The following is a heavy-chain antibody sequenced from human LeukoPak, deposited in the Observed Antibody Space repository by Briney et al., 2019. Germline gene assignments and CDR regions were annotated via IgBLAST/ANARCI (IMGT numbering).Heavy chain of an antibody. D-gene: IGHD5-18*01. J-gene: IGHJ3*02. V-gene: IGHV1-24*01. Sequence: GASVKVSCTASGGTFSNYAISWVRQAPGKGLEWMGGIEPEDGEKIYAQKLQGRVTMSEDTSTDTAYMELNSLRSEDTAVYYCAIGNQTAITRSGAFDIWGQGTMVPVSS. CDR3: AIGNQTAITRSGAFDI. CDR1: GGTFSNYA. CDR2: IEPEDGEK.